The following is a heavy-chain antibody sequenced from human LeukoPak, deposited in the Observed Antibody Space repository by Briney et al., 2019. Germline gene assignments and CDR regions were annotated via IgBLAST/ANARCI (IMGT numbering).Heavy chain of an antibody. V-gene: IGHV3-30-3*01. CDR3: ARSKDYYYYGMDV. CDR2: ISYDGSNK. J-gene: IGHJ6*02. Sequence: GGSLRLSCAASGLTFSSHWMHWVRQAPGKGLEWVAVISYDGSNKYYADSVKGRFTISRDNSKNTLYLQMNSLRAEDTAVYYCARSKDYYYYGMDVWGQGTTVTVSS. CDR1: GLTFSSHW.